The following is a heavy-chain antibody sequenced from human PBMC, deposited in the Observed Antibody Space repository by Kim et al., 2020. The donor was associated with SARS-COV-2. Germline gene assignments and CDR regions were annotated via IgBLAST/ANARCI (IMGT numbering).Heavy chain of an antibody. CDR2: IYHSGST. CDR3: ARRGIYDSSGYYLNYFDY. D-gene: IGHD3-22*01. CDR1: GGSISSSNW. V-gene: IGHV4-4*02. J-gene: IGHJ4*02. Sequence: SETLSLTCAVSGGSISSSNWWSWVRQPPGKGLEWIGEIYHSGSTNYNPSLKSRVTISVDKSKNQFSLKLSSVTAADTAVYYCARRGIYDSSGYYLNYFDYWGQGTLVTVSS.